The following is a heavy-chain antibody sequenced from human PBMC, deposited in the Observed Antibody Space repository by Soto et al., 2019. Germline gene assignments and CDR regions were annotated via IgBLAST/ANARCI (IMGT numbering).Heavy chain of an antibody. Sequence: QVQLEQSGDEVKKPGASVKVSCKASGYIFVNYGIAWVRQAPGQGLEWLGWISPYTGNTYYATKAQRRTTLTTHTSTSTALMDLGSLTSADTAVYYCAMVDLYVTPTPQDVWGQGTTVTVSS. CDR3: AMVDLYVTPTPQDV. CDR2: ISPYTGNT. D-gene: IGHD3-16*01. V-gene: IGHV1-18*01. J-gene: IGHJ6*02. CDR1: GYIFVNYG.